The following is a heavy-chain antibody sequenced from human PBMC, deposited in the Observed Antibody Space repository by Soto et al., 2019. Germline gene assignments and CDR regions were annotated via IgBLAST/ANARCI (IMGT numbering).Heavy chain of an antibody. J-gene: IGHJ4*02. Sequence: PGGSLRLSCAASGFTFSSYEMNWVRQAPGKGLEWVSYISTSGTTIYYADSVKGRFTISRDNAKNSLSLQMNSLRAEDTAVYYCAKSGSHSYFDSWGQGTLVTVSS. D-gene: IGHD1-26*01. V-gene: IGHV3-48*03. CDR1: GFTFSSYE. CDR3: AKSGSHSYFDS. CDR2: ISTSGTTI.